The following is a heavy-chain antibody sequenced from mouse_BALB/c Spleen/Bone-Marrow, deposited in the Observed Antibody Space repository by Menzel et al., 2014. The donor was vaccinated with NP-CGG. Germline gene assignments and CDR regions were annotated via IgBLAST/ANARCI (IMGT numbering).Heavy chain of an antibody. Sequence: EVHLVESGGGLVQPGGSLRLSCATSGFTFTDYYMNWVRQPPGKALEWLGFIRNKANGYTTEYSASVKGRFTISRDNSQSILYLKMNPVSGEDSATYYCARDMRRTLFDFWGQGPSLTVPS. V-gene: IGHV7-3*02. CDR3: ARDMRRTLFDF. J-gene: IGHJ2*02. CDR2: IRNKANGYTT. CDR1: GFTFTDYY.